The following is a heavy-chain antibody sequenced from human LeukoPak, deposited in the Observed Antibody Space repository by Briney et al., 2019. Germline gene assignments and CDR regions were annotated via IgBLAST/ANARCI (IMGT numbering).Heavy chain of an antibody. Sequence: GESLKISCKGSGYSFTSYWIGWVRQMAGKGLEWMGIIYPGDSDTRYSPSFQGQVTISADKSISTAYLQWSSLKASDTAMYYCARHVIESEQLVSNYYYYMDVWGKGTTVTVSS. J-gene: IGHJ6*03. CDR2: IYPGDSDT. V-gene: IGHV5-51*01. CDR1: GYSFTSYW. CDR3: ARHVIESEQLVSNYYYYMDV. D-gene: IGHD6-13*01.